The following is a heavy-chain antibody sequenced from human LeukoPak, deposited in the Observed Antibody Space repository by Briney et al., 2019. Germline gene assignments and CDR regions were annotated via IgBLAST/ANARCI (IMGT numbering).Heavy chain of an antibody. CDR3: TRGRAAGD. CDR2: VSPDSGDT. D-gene: IGHD6-19*01. CDR1: GYTFTNND. V-gene: IGHV1-8*01. J-gene: IGHJ4*02. Sequence: ASVKVSCKASGYTFTNNDINWVRQATGQGIEWMGWVSPDSGDTGYAPNFRGRVTMTTDTSINTAYMELTSLTSGDTAIYYCTRGRAAGDWGQGTLVTVSS.